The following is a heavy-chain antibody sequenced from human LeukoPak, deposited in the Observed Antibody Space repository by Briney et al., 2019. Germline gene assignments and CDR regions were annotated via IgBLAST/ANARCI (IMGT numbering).Heavy chain of an antibody. D-gene: IGHD2-2*01. J-gene: IGHJ6*02. CDR3: AREKAYCSSTSCYAYYYYYGMDV. CDR2: ISSSGSTI. V-gene: IGHV3-48*03. Sequence: SGGSLRLSCAASGFTFSSYEMNWVRQAPGKGLEWVSYISSSGSTIYYADSVKGRFTISRDNAKNSLYLQMNSLRAEDTAVYYCAREKAYCSSTSCYAYYYYYGMDVWGQGTTVTVSS. CDR1: GFTFSSYE.